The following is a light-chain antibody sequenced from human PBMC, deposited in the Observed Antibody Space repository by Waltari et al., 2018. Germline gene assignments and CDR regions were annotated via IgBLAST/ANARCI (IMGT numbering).Light chain of an antibody. CDR1: QNINTF. CDR2: DAS. J-gene: IGKJ4*01. CDR3: QQRAVWPPN. V-gene: IGKV3-11*01. Sequence: VVLTQSPATLSLSAGEGATLFCRASQNINTFLAWYQQKPGQAPRLLIYDASNRATGVPVRFSGGGSGTDFTLTISSLEPEDFAVYYCQQRAVWPPNFGGGTKVEIK.